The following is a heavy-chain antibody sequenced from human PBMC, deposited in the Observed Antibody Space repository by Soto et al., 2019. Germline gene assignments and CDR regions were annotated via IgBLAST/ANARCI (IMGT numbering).Heavy chain of an antibody. CDR3: ARDDYDYVYGIYHFDN. D-gene: IGHD3-16*02. CDR1: GSIFRGYG. Sequence: PGGSLRLSCAASGSIFRGYGMHWVRQAPGKGLEWVAVIRYDGSNINYADSVMGRSTISRDNSKNTLYLQMNSLRVEDTAVYYWARDDYDYVYGIYHFDNWGQGTMVTVSS. J-gene: IGHJ3*02. V-gene: IGHV3-33*01. CDR2: IRYDGSNI.